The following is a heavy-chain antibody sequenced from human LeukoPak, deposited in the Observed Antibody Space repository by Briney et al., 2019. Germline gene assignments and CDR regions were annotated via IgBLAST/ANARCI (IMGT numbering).Heavy chain of an antibody. CDR2: IIPILGIA. CDR3: ASSGPTVTTDYYYGMDV. CDR1: GGTFSSYA. J-gene: IGHJ6*02. V-gene: IGHV1-69*04. D-gene: IGHD4-11*01. Sequence: SVKVSCKASGGTFSSYAISWVRQAPGQGLEWMGRIIPILGIANYAQKFRGRVTITADKSTSTAYMELSSLRSEDTAVYYCASSGPTVTTDYYYGMDVWGQGTTVTVSS.